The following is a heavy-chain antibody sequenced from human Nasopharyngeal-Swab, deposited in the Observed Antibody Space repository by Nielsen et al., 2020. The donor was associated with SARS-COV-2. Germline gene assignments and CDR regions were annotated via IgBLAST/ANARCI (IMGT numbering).Heavy chain of an antibody. J-gene: IGHJ6*03. CDR3: TTDSKRLRQWLVLDYYYMDV. D-gene: IGHD6-19*01. Sequence: GESLKISCAASGFTFSNAWMSWVSQAQGKGLERVGRIKSKTDGGTTDYAAPVKGRFTISRDDSKNTLYLQMNSLKTEDTAVYYCTTDSKRLRQWLVLDYYYMDVWGKGTTVTVSS. CDR1: GFTFSNAW. CDR2: IKSKTDGGTT. V-gene: IGHV3-15*01.